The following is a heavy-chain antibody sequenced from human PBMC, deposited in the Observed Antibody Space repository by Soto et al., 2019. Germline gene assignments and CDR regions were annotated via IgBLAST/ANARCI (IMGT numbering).Heavy chain of an antibody. CDR2: ISSSSSTI. CDR3: ARESHYGDYVITGDY. CDR1: GFTFSSYS. D-gene: IGHD4-17*01. J-gene: IGHJ4*02. Sequence: GGSLRLSCAASGFTFSSYSMNWVRQAPGKGLEWVSYISSSSSTIYYADSVKGRFTISRDNAKNSLYLQMNSLRDEDTAVYYCARESHYGDYVITGDYWGQGTLGTVSS. V-gene: IGHV3-48*02.